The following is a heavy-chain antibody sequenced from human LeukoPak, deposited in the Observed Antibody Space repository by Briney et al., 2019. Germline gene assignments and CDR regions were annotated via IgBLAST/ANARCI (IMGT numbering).Heavy chain of an antibody. Sequence: GGSLRLSCAASGFTFSSAWMSWVRQAPGKGLEWVGRFKSKTDGGTTDFAAPVKGRFTISRDDSKDTLYLRMNSLKTEDTAVYYCTTEGYITGTTGAFDIWGQGTMVTVSS. V-gene: IGHV3-15*01. CDR1: GFTFSSAW. D-gene: IGHD1-7*01. J-gene: IGHJ3*02. CDR3: TTEGYITGTTGAFDI. CDR2: FKSKTDGGTT.